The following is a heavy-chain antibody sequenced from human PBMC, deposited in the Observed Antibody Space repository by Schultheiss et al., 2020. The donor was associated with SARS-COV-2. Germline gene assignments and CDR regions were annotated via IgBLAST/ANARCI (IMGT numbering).Heavy chain of an antibody. CDR1: GFTFSGSA. D-gene: IGHD6-25*01. J-gene: IGHJ4*02. Sequence: GGSLRLSCAASGFTFSGSAMHWVRQASGKGLEWVGRIRSKANSYATAYAASVKGRFTISRDNSKNTLYLQMNSLRAEDTAVYYCARDSRSLRLFDYWGQGTLVTVSS. V-gene: IGHV3-73*01. CDR2: IRSKANSYAT. CDR3: ARDSRSLRLFDY.